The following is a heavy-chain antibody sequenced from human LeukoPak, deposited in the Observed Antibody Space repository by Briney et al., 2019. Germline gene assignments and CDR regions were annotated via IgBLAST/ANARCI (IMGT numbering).Heavy chain of an antibody. J-gene: IGHJ4*02. Sequence: GGSLRLSCAASGFTVSSNYMSWVRQAPGKGLEWVSVIYSGGNTYYADSVKGRFTISRDNSKNTLYLQMNSLRAEDTAVYYCARGLLRHYFDYWGQGTLVTVSS. CDR1: GFTVSSNY. V-gene: IGHV3-53*01. CDR2: IYSGGNT. D-gene: IGHD2-21*02. CDR3: ARGLLRHYFDY.